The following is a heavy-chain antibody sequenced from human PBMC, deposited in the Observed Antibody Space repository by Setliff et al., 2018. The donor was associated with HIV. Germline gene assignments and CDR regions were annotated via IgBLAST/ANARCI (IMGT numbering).Heavy chain of an antibody. V-gene: IGHV3-30*03. CDR2: ISYDGSNK. D-gene: IGHD3-22*01. J-gene: IGHJ4*02. CDR3: ARETMYDSRGYLSHYFDY. Sequence: GGSLRLSCAASGFTFSSYGMHWVRQAPGKGLEWVAVISYDGSNKYYADSVKGRFTISRDNSKNTLYLQMNSLRAEDTAVYYCARETMYDSRGYLSHYFDYWGQGTPVTVSS. CDR1: GFTFSSYG.